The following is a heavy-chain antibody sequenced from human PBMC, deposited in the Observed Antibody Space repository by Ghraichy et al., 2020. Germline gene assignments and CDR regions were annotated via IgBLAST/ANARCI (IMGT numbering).Heavy chain of an antibody. CDR3: ARVRGSYYPGPDYFDY. D-gene: IGHD1-26*01. J-gene: IGHJ4*02. Sequence: ASVKVSCKASGYTFTSYGISWVRQAPGQGLEWMGWISAYNGNTNYAQKLQGRVTMTTDTSTSTAYMELRSLRSDDTAVYYCARVRGSYYPGPDYFDYWGQGTLVTVSS. CDR2: ISAYNGNT. V-gene: IGHV1-18*04. CDR1: GYTFTSYG.